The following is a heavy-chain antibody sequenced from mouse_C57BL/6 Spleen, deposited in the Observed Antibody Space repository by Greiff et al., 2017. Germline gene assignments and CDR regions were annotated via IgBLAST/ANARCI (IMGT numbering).Heavy chain of an antibody. CDR1: GFTFSDYY. CDR3: ARVANYYGSSHWYFDV. CDR2: INCDGSST. J-gene: IGHJ1*03. V-gene: IGHV5-16*01. Sequence: EVHLVESEGGLVQPGSSMKLSCTASGFTFSDYYMAWVRQVPEKGLEWVANINCDGSSTYYLDSLKSRFIISRDNAKNILYLQMSSLKSEDTATYYCARVANYYGSSHWYFDVWGTGTTVTVSS. D-gene: IGHD1-1*01.